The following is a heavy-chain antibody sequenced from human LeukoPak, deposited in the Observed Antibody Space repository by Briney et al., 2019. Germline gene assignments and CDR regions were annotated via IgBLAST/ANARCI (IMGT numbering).Heavy chain of an antibody. Sequence: PGGSLRLSCAASGFTFSSYAMHWARQAPGKGLEWVAVISYDGSNKYYADSVKGRFTISRDNSKNTLHLQMDSLRVEDTAVYYCAKGNSTEYGNWYFDPWGRGTLVTVSS. J-gene: IGHJ2*01. CDR2: ISYDGSNK. D-gene: IGHD2/OR15-2a*01. CDR1: GFTFSSYA. V-gene: IGHV3-30-3*01. CDR3: AKGNSTEYGNWYFDP.